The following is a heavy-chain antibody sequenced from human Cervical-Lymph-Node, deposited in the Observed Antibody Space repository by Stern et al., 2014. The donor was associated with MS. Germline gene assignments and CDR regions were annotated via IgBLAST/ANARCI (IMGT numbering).Heavy chain of an antibody. CDR3: ARGGAVTTSDYYLDY. CDR1: GFTFSYHA. V-gene: IGHV3-30*01. D-gene: IGHD4-17*01. J-gene: IGHJ4*02. Sequence: VQLVQSGGGEVQSGGSLRLSCAASGFTFSYHAMHWVRQAPGKGLEWVALISYDGSDKNDADSVKGRFTISRDNSRNTLYLQMNSLRVDDTAVYYCARGGAVTTSDYYLDYWGQGILVTVSS. CDR2: ISYDGSDK.